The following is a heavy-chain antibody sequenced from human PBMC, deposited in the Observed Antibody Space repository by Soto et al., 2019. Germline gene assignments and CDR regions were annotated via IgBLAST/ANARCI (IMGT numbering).Heavy chain of an antibody. J-gene: IGHJ4*02. V-gene: IGHV3-53*01. D-gene: IGHD1-26*01. CDR2: IYSGGST. CDR3: ARYLSGSYYVLDY. CDR1: GFTVSSNY. Sequence: LRLSCAASGFTVSSNYMSWVRQAPGKGLEWVSVIYSGGSTYYADSVKGRFTISRDNSKNTLYLQMNSLRAEDTAVYYCARYLSGSYYVLDYWGQGTLVTVSS.